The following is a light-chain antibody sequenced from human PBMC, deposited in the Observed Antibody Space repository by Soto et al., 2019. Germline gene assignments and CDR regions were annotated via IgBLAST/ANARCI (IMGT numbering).Light chain of an antibody. V-gene: IGKV1-12*01. CDR1: QGISSW. Sequence: IHLTHSPSALSASVLYRVTITCLAGQGISSWLAWYQQKPGKAPKVLIYATSRLQSGVPSRFSGSGSGTDFTLTISSLQPEDFATYFCQQTNSFPLTFGGGTKVDVK. J-gene: IGKJ4*01. CDR3: QQTNSFPLT. CDR2: ATS.